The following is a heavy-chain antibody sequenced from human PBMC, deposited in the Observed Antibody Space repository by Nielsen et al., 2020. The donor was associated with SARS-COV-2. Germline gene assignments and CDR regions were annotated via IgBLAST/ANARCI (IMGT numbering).Heavy chain of an antibody. CDR3: AKAWKYSSGWYRPGEIDY. V-gene: IGHV3-30*18. D-gene: IGHD6-19*01. CDR2: ISYEGSKQ. J-gene: IGHJ4*02. CDR1: GFSFNNYG. Sequence: GESLKISCAASGFSFNNYGMHWVRRAPGKGLEWVAYISYEGSKQYYADSVKGRFTISRDFSKSTLYLQMNSLRAEDTAVYYCAKAWKYSSGWYRPGEIDYWGQGTLVTVSS.